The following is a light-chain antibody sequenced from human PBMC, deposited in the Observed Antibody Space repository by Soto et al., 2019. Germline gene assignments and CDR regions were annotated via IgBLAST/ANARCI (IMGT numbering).Light chain of an antibody. CDR2: DVS. CDR1: SSDVGAYNY. J-gene: IGLJ1*01. Sequence: QSVLTQPASVSGSPGQSITISCTGTSSDVGAYNYVSWYQQHPGKVPKLMIYDVSDRPSGVSNRFSGSKSVNTASLTISGLQAEDEAEYYCSSFTRSNSYVFGTGTKVTVL. V-gene: IGLV2-14*03. CDR3: SSFTRSNSYV.